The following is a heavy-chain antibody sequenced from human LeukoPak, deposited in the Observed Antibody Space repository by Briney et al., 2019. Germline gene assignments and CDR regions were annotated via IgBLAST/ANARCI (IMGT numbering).Heavy chain of an antibody. CDR3: AKASSRIVVVPAALVYYFDY. CDR1: GFTFSSYA. D-gene: IGHD2-2*01. J-gene: IGHJ4*02. Sequence: PGGSLRLSCAASGFTFSSYAMSWVRQAPGKGLEWVSAISGSGGSTYYADSVKGRFTISRDNSKNTLYLQMNSLRAEDTAVYCCAKASSRIVVVPAALVYYFDYWGQGTLVTVSS. V-gene: IGHV3-23*01. CDR2: ISGSGGST.